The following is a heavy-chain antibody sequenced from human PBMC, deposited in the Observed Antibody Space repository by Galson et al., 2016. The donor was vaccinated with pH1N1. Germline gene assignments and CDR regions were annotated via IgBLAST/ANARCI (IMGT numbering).Heavy chain of an antibody. J-gene: IGHJ4*02. CDR3: ARGVSVAGTPRLDY. Sequence: TLSLTCTVSGGSISSGGYYWSWIRQHPGKGLEWIGYIFYSGSTYYNPSLKGRVTISVDTSKNQFSLKLSSVTAADTAVYYGARGVSVAGTPRLDYWGQGALVTVSS. CDR1: GGSISSGGYY. V-gene: IGHV4-31*03. CDR2: IFYSGST. D-gene: IGHD6-19*01.